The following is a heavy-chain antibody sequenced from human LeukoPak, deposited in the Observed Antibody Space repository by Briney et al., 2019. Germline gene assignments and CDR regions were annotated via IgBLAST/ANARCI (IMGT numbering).Heavy chain of an antibody. CDR1: GGTFSSYA. CDR3: ARAWCSGGSCYSGANWFDP. CDR2: IIPILGIA. Sequence: SVKVSCKASGGTFSSYAISWVRQAPGQGLEWMGRIIPILGIANYAQKFQGRVTITADKSTSTAYMELSSLRSEDTAVYYCARAWCSGGSCYSGANWFDPWGQGTLVTVSS. J-gene: IGHJ5*02. V-gene: IGHV1-69*04. D-gene: IGHD2-15*01.